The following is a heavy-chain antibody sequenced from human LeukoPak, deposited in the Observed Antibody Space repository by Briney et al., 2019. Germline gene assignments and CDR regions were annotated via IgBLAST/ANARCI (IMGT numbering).Heavy chain of an antibody. D-gene: IGHD5-12*01. Sequence: PSETLSLTCTVSGGSISSYYWSWIRQPPGKGLEWIGYIYYSGSTNYNPSLKSRVTISVDTSKNQFSLKLSSVTAADTAVYYCARQIGYSGYDYLDYFDYWGQGTLVTVSS. CDR3: ARQIGYSGYDYLDYFDY. J-gene: IGHJ4*02. CDR2: IYYSGST. CDR1: GGSISSYY. V-gene: IGHV4-59*08.